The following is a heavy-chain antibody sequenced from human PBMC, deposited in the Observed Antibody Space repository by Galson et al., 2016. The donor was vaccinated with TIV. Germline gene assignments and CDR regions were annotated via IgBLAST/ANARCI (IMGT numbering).Heavy chain of an antibody. CDR2: IDPTSGGT. Sequence: SVKVSCKASGYTFIHYYMHWVRQAPGQGLEWVGVIDPTSGGTTYAQKFQGRVTMTRDTSMSTVYMELSSLRSGDTAVFYCAVWSNIYYFALWGQGTLITVSS. V-gene: IGHV1-46*01. CDR1: GYTFIHYY. J-gene: IGHJ4*02. D-gene: IGHD2-21*01. CDR3: AVWSNIYYFAL.